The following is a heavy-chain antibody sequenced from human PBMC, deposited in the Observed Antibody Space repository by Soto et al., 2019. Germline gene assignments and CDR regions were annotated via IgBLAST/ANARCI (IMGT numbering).Heavy chain of an antibody. CDR3: TTVLRFLEWLSKDGQIYYSDY. J-gene: IGHJ4*02. CDR2: IKSKTDGGTT. V-gene: IGHV3-15*07. CDR1: GFTFSNAW. D-gene: IGHD3-3*01. Sequence: EVQLVESGGGLVKPGGSLRLSCAASGFTFSNAWMNWVRQAPGKGLEWVGRIKSKTDGGTTDYAAPVKGRFTISRDDSKNTLYLQMNSMKTEDTAVYYCTTVLRFLEWLSKDGQIYYSDYWGQGTLVTVSS.